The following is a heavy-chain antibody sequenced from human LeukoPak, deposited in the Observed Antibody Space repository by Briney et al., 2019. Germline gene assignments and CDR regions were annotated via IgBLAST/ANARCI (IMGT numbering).Heavy chain of an antibody. CDR2: NSSSSSYI. CDR1: GFTFSSYS. J-gene: IGHJ4*02. Sequence: GGSLRLSCAASGFTFSSYSMNWVRQAPGKGLQWVSSNSSSSSYIYYADSVKGRFTISRDNAKNSLYLQMNSLRAEDTAVYYCASFGAYCGGDCYSSGFYFDYWGQGTLVTVSS. CDR3: ASFGAYCGGDCYSSGFYFDY. D-gene: IGHD2-21*02. V-gene: IGHV3-21*01.